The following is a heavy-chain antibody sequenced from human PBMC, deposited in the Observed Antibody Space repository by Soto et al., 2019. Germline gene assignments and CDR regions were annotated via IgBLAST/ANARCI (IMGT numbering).Heavy chain of an antibody. Sequence: LSLSCAASGFTFGNYWMHWVRQAPGKGLVWVSRISDYGRINYADSVKDRFIISRDDARNELYLQLNDLRVEDTATYYCARGGLEPFDHWGQGALVTVSS. CDR3: ARGGLEPFDH. J-gene: IGHJ4*02. V-gene: IGHV3-74*01. CDR2: ISDYGRI. CDR1: GFTFGNYW. D-gene: IGHD1-1*01.